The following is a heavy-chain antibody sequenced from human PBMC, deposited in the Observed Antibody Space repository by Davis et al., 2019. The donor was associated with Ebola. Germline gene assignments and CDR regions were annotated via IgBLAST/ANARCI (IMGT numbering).Heavy chain of an antibody. CDR2: VNPRYGGT. CDR1: GYTFIDYY. J-gene: IGHJ6*02. V-gene: IGHV1-2*04. CDR3: ARGPNGMDV. Sequence: ASVKVSCKASGYTFIDYYIHWVRQAPGQGLEWMGWVNPRYGGTKYAQKFQGWVTMTWDTSINTAYMELSRLTSDDTAVYYCARGPNGMDVWGRGTTVTVSS.